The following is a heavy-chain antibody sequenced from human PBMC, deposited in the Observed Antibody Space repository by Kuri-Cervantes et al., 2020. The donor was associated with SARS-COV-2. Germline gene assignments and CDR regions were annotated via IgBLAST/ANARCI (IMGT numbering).Heavy chain of an antibody. Sequence: ASVKVSCKTSGYSSTNYFIHWVRQAPGQGLEWMGIITPGGGTIAFTQQFQGRVTMTSDTSTSTAYMELRSLRSDDTAVYYCARESVDYGDYVGPWRFGQEGEYYYYGMDVWGQGTTVTVSS. J-gene: IGHJ6*02. CDR1: GYSSTNYF. CDR2: ITPGGGTI. D-gene: IGHD4-17*01. V-gene: IGHV1-46*01. CDR3: ARESVDYGDYVGPWRFGQEGEYYYYGMDV.